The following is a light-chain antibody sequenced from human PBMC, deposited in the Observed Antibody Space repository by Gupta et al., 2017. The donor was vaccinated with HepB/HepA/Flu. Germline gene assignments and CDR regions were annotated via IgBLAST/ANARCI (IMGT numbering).Light chain of an antibody. CDR3: QQYDSRWT. J-gene: IGKJ1*01. CDR2: GAS. V-gene: IGKV3-15*01. Sequence: EIVMTQSPATLSVSPGERATLSCRASQSVSSNLSWYQQKPGQAPRVLIYGASTRATGIPARFSGSGSGAEFTLTIGSLQSEDFAVYYCQQYDSRWTFGQGTKVEIK. CDR1: QSVSSN.